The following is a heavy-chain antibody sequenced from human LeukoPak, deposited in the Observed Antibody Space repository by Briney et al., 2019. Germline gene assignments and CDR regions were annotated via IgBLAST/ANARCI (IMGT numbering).Heavy chain of an antibody. J-gene: IGHJ4*02. D-gene: IGHD2-2*01. CDR3: ARRSRYCSSTSCYARFDY. V-gene: IGHV1-8*02. CDR1: GYTFTGYY. Sequence: ASVKVSCKASGYTFTGYYMHWVRQATGQGLEWMGWMNPNSGNTGYAQKFQGRVTMTRNTSISTAYMELSSLRSEDTAVYYCARRSRYCSSTSCYARFDYWGQGTLVTVSS. CDR2: MNPNSGNT.